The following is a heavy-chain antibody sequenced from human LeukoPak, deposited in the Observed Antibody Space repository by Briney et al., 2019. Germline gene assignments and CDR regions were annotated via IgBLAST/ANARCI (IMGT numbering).Heavy chain of an antibody. CDR1: GDSINSFY. D-gene: IGHD3-10*01. Sequence: SETLSLTCTVSGDSINSFYWSWIRQPAGKGLEWIGRIYTSGSTNYSPSLKSRVTISVDTSKNQFSLKLSSVTAADTAVYYCARDGMVRGIDYWGQGTLVTVSS. CDR3: ARDGMVRGIDY. V-gene: IGHV4-4*07. J-gene: IGHJ4*02. CDR2: IYTSGST.